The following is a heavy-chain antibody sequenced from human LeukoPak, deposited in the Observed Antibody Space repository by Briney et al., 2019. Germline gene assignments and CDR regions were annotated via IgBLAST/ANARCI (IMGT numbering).Heavy chain of an antibody. CDR3: ARMQFLWSGYPD. J-gene: IGHJ4*02. D-gene: IGHD3-3*01. CDR2: VNHNGGT. V-gene: IGHV4-34*01. CDR1: GGSISTYY. Sequence: SETLSLTCTVSGGSISTYYWTWIRQPPGKGLEWIGEVNHNGGTNYNPSLKSRVTMSVDTSNNQFSLKLTSVTAADTAVYYCARMQFLWSGYPDWGQGALVTVSS.